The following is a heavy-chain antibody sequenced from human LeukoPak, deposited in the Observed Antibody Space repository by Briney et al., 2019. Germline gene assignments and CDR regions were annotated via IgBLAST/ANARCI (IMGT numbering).Heavy chain of an antibody. CDR1: GGSCSVYD. Sequence: AETLALTCAVYGGSCSVYDWSLSPHPPGEGRDCMGEINHSGSTNYNPSLKSRVTISVDTSKNQFSLKLSSVTAADTAVYYCARGPGGSGNNGYWGQGTLVTVSS. CDR2: INHSGST. V-gene: IGHV4-34*01. D-gene: IGHD3-10*01. J-gene: IGHJ4*02. CDR3: ARGPGGSGNNGY.